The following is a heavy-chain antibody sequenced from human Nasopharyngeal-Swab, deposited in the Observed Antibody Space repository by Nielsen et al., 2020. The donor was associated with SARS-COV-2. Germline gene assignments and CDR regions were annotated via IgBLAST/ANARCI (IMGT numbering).Heavy chain of an antibody. Sequence: GESLKISCAASGFTFSSHSMNWVRQAPGKGLEWVSSISSSSSYIYYADSVKGRFTISRDNAKNSLYLQMNSLRAEDTAVYYCARDGPYYYDSSGYYPIDYWGQGTLVTVSS. CDR1: GFTFSSHS. D-gene: IGHD3-22*01. V-gene: IGHV3-21*01. J-gene: IGHJ4*02. CDR2: ISSSSSYI. CDR3: ARDGPYYYDSSGYYPIDY.